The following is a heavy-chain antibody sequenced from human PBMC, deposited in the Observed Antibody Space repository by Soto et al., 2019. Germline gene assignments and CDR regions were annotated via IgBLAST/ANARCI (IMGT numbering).Heavy chain of an antibody. CDR2: IDWDDDK. CDR1: GFSLSTSGMC. CDR3: ARTSIVVVPAAMPGNYYYYYYMDV. D-gene: IGHD2-2*01. V-gene: IGHV2-70*11. J-gene: IGHJ6*03. Sequence: SGPTLVNPTQTLTLTCTFSGFSLSTSGMCVSWIRQPPGKALEWLARIDWDDDKYYSTSLKTRLTISKDTSKNQVVLTMTNMDPVDTATYYCARTSIVVVPAAMPGNYYYYYYMDVWGKGTTVTVSS.